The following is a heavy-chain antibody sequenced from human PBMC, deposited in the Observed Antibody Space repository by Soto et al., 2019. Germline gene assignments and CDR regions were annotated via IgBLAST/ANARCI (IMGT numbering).Heavy chain of an antibody. V-gene: IGHV1-24*01. CDR2: FDPEDGET. J-gene: IGHJ3*02. D-gene: IGHD3-22*01. Sequence: ASVKVSCKVSGYTLTELSMHWVRQAPGKGLEWMGGFDPEDGETIYAQKFQGRVTMTEETSTDTAYMELSSLRSEDPAVSYCETRERDSYYYDSSGYSDAFDIWGQGTMVTVS. CDR1: GYTLTELS. CDR3: ETRERDSYYYDSSGYSDAFDI.